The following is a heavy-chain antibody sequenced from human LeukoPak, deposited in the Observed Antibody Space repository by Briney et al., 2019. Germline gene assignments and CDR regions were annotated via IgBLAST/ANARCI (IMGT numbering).Heavy chain of an antibody. Sequence: GGSLRLSCAASGFTFSSYAMHWVRQAPGKGLEWVAVISYDGSNKYYADSVKGRFTISRDNSKNALYLQMNSLRAEDTAVYYCARAGSRANNWFDPWGQGTLVTVSS. CDR1: GFTFSSYA. J-gene: IGHJ5*02. CDR3: ARAGSRANNWFDP. V-gene: IGHV3-30-3*01. CDR2: ISYDGSNK.